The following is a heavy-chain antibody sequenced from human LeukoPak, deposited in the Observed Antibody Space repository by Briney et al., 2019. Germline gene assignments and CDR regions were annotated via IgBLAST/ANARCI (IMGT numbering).Heavy chain of an antibody. CDR2: ISYSGST. D-gene: IGHD4-17*01. Sequence: SETLTLSCTVSGGSISSYYWNWIRQPPGKGLEWIGYISYSGSTNYNPSLKSRVTISVDTSKNQFSLKLSSVTAADTAVYYCARDRQGTTAYYAFDVGGRGTMVTVSS. CDR1: GGSISSYY. CDR3: ARDRQGTTAYYAFDV. V-gene: IGHV4-59*01. J-gene: IGHJ3*01.